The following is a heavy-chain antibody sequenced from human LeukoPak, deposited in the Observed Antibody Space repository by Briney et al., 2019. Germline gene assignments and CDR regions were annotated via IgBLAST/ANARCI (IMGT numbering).Heavy chain of an antibody. J-gene: IGHJ4*02. V-gene: IGHV4-39*07. CDR2: IHHGGGI. Sequence: PSETLSLTCTVSGGSISSSSYYWGWIRQPPGKGLEWIGEIHHGGGINYNPSLKSRVTISIDESKNQFSLEVNSVTAADTAVYYCTTNWGYRLDYWGQGILVTVSS. D-gene: IGHD7-27*01. CDR1: GGSISSSSYY. CDR3: TTNWGYRLDY.